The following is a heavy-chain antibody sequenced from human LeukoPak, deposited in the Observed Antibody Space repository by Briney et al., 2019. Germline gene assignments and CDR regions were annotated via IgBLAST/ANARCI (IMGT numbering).Heavy chain of an antibody. CDR1: GFTFSSYA. Sequence: PGGSLRLSCEASGFTFSSYAMSWVRQAPGKGLEWVSGITGSGGGTYYADSVKGRFTISRDNSKNTLYLQMNSLRAEDTAVYYCAKSRAAYDSSGRTFDYWGQGTLVTVSS. J-gene: IGHJ4*02. V-gene: IGHV3-23*01. D-gene: IGHD3-22*01. CDR2: ITGSGGGT. CDR3: AKSRAAYDSSGRTFDY.